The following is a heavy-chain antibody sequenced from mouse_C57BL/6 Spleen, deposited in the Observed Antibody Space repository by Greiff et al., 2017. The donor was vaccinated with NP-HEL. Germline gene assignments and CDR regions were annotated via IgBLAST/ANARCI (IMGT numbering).Heavy chain of an antibody. CDR2: ISYDGSN. D-gene: IGHD2-4*01. J-gene: IGHJ3*01. V-gene: IGHV3-6*01. CDR3: ANDYDEGVFAY. Sequence: ESGPGLVKPSQSLSLTCSVTGYSITSGYYWNWIRQFPGNKLEWMGYISYDGSNNYNPSLKNRISITRDTSKNTFFLKLNSVTTEDTATYYCANDYDEGVFAYWGQGTLVTVSA. CDR1: GYSITSGYY.